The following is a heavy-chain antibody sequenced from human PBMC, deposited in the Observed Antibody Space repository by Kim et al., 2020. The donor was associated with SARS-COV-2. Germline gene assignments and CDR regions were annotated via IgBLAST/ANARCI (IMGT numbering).Heavy chain of an antibody. CDR3: ARAFGEQKYGLYYYYGMDV. CDR2: IGTAGDT. Sequence: GGSLRLSCAASGFTFSSYDMHWVRQATGKGLEWVSAIGTAGDTYYPGSVKGRFTISRENAKNSLYLQMNSLRAGDTAVYYCARAFGEQKYGLYYYYGMDVWGQGTTVTVSS. V-gene: IGHV3-13*04. D-gene: IGHD3-10*01. J-gene: IGHJ6*02. CDR1: GFTFSSYD.